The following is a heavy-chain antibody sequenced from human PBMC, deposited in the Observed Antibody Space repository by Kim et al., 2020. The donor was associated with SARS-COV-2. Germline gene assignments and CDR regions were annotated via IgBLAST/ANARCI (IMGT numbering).Heavy chain of an antibody. CDR2: ISSSGSTI. J-gene: IGHJ6*02. V-gene: IGHV3-48*03. D-gene: IGHD4-4*01. CDR1: GFTFSSYE. CDR3: ARDDYDYTDFRFTGPSYGMDV. Sequence: GGSLRLSCAASGFTFSSYEMNWVRQAPGKGLEWVSYISSSGSTIYYADSVKGRFTISRDNAKNSLYLQMNSLRAEDTAVYYCARDDYDYTDFRFTGPSYGMDVWGQGTTVTVSS.